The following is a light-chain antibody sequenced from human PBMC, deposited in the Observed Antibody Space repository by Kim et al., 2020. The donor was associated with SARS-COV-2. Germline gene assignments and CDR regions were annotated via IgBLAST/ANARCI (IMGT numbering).Light chain of an antibody. J-gene: IGKJ2*01. Sequence: EIVLTQSPGTLSLSPGERATLSCRASQSISSNFLAWYQHKPGQAPRVLMYGASSRATDIPDRFSGSGSGTDFTLTISRLEPEDFAVYYCQQYGSSPYTFGQGTKLEIK. CDR2: GAS. V-gene: IGKV3-20*01. CDR1: QSISSNF. CDR3: QQYGSSPYT.